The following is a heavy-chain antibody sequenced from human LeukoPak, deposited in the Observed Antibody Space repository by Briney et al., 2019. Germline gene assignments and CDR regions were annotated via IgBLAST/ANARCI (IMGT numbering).Heavy chain of an antibody. CDR2: IIPILGIA. CDR3: ARDRYYYGSGSYSDPFDY. D-gene: IGHD3-10*01. CDR1: GYTFSSYA. V-gene: IGHV1-69*04. Sequence: ASVKVSCKASGYTFSSYAISWVRQAPGQGLEWIGRIIPILGIANYAQKFQGRVTITADKSTSTAYMELSSLRSEDTAVYYCARDRYYYGSGSYSDPFDYWGQGTLVTVSS. J-gene: IGHJ4*02.